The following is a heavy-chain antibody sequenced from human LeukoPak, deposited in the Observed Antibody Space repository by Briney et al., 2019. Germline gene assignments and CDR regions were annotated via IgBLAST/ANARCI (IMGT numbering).Heavy chain of an antibody. D-gene: IGHD1-1*01. CDR3: ARATGWLPFDY. J-gene: IGHJ4*02. V-gene: IGHV1-2*02. Sequence: MFQGRVTMTRDTSISTAYMELSRLTSDDTAEYYCARATGWLPFDYWGQGTLVTVSS.